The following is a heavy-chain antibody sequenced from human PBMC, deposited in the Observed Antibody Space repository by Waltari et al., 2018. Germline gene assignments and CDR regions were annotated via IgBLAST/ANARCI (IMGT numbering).Heavy chain of an antibody. J-gene: IGHJ4*02. D-gene: IGHD5-12*01. CDR3: AKAFRGYSGSYFDI. CDR1: GFSFGGFG. V-gene: IGHV3-23*01. CDR2: VSGSGDTT. Sequence: EVQLLESGGGLVQPGGSLRLSCAASGFSFGGFGMNWVRQAPGKGLEWVSGVSGSGDTTYYADSGRGRFTVSRDNNRNTMYLQMNSLRAEDTAVYYCAKAFRGYSGSYFDIWGRGTLVAVSA.